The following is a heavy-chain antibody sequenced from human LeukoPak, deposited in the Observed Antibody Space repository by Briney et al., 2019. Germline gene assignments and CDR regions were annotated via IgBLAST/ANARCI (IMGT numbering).Heavy chain of an antibody. CDR2: IYYSGST. J-gene: IGHJ4*02. Sequence: PSETLSLTCTVSGGSISSGGYYWSWIRQHPGKGLEWIGYIYYSGSTYYNPSLKSRVTISVDTSKNQFSLKPSSVTAADTAVYYCARDFGDDGGNFDYWGQGTLVTVSS. D-gene: IGHD2-21*01. CDR1: GGSISSGGYY. CDR3: ARDFGDDGGNFDY. V-gene: IGHV4-31*03.